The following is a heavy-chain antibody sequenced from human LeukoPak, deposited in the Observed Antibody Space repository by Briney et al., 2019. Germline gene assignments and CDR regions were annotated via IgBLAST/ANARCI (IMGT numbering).Heavy chain of an antibody. CDR2: INHSGST. CDR3: ARGGPSPKEHYGSGSYYSPLFDY. V-gene: IGHV4-34*01. J-gene: IGHJ4*02. CDR1: GGSFSGYY. Sequence: PSETLSLTCAVYGGSFSGYYWSWIRQPPGKGLEWIGEINHSGSTNYNPSLKSRVTISVDTSKNQFSLKLSSVTAADTAVYYCARGGPSPKEHYGSGSYYSPLFDYWGQGTLVTVSS. D-gene: IGHD3-10*01.